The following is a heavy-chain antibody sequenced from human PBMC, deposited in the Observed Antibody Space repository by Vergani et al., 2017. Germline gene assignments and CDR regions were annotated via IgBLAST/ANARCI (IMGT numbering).Heavy chain of an antibody. CDR2: IYTSGST. Sequence: QVQLQESGPGLVKPSETLSLTCTVSGGSISSYYWSWIRPPAGKGLEWIGRIYTSGSTNYNPSLKSRVTMSVDTSKNQFSLKLRAVTAADTAVYYCARGGGYCSSTSCYALNYWGQGTLVTVSS. J-gene: IGHJ4*02. V-gene: IGHV4-4*07. CDR3: ARGGGYCSSTSCYALNY. D-gene: IGHD2-2*01. CDR1: GGSISSYY.